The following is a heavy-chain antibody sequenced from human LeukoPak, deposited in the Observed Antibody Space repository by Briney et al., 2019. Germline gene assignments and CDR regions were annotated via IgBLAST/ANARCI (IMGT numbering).Heavy chain of an antibody. CDR3: ASRSSIWSGYQDTLYYFDS. V-gene: IGHV4-59*01. CDR2: IYYSGST. J-gene: IGHJ4*02. Sequence: SETLSLTCTVSGGSISSYYWSWIRQPPGKRLEWIGHIYYSGSTNYNPSLKSRVTMSVDTSKNQFSLKLSSVTAADTAVYYCASRSSIWSGYQDTLYYFDSWGQGTLVTVSS. CDR1: GGSISSYY. D-gene: IGHD3-3*01.